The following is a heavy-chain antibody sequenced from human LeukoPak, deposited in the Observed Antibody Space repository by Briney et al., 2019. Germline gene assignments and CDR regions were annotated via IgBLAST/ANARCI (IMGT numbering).Heavy chain of an antibody. Sequence: GGSLRLSCAASGFTFSSYGMHWVRQAPGKGLEWVAVIWYDGSNKYYADSVKGRFTISRDNSKNTLYLQMNSLRAEDTAVYYCARGDLRGSYYDSSGYTDYWGQGTLVTVSS. CDR1: GFTFSSYG. J-gene: IGHJ4*02. CDR3: ARGDLRGSYYDSSGYTDY. V-gene: IGHV3-33*01. CDR2: IWYDGSNK. D-gene: IGHD3-22*01.